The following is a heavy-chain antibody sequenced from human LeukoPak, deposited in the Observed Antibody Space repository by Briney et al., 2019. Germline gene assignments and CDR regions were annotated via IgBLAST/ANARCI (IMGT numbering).Heavy chain of an antibody. CDR1: GYSISTGYF. J-gene: IGHJ4*02. Sequence: SETLSLTCTVSGYSISTGYFWGWIRQPPGKGLEWIGSTYHSGNFHYNPSLKSRVIVSVDTSKNQLSLNLTSVTAADTAVYFCAREPTGDSSGWALYWGQGTLVTVSS. V-gene: IGHV4-38-2*02. CDR2: TYHSGNF. CDR3: AREPTGDSSGWALY. D-gene: IGHD6-19*01.